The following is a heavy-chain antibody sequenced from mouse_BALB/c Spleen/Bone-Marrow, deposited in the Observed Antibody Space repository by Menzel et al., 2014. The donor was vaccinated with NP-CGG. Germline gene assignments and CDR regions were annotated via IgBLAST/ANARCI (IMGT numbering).Heavy chain of an antibody. J-gene: IGHJ3*01. CDR2: INPSNGRT. V-gene: IGHV1S81*02. Sequence: VQLQQSGAELVKPGASVKLSCKASGYTFTSYWMHWVKQRPGQGLEWIGEINPSNGRTNYNEKFKSKATLTVDKSSSTAYMQRSSRTSEDAAVYYCARGDGFAWFAYWGQGTLVTVSA. CDR1: GYTFTSYW. D-gene: IGHD3-3*01. CDR3: ARGDGFAWFAY.